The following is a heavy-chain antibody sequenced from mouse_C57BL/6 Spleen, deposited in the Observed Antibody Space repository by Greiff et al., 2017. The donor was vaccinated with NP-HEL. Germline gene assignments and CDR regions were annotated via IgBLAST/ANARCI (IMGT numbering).Heavy chain of an antibody. D-gene: IGHD1-1*01. V-gene: IGHV1-18*01. CDR2: INPNNGGT. CDR1: GYTFTDYN. Sequence: EVQLQQSGPELVKPGASVKIPCKASGYTFTDYNMDWVKQSHGKSLEWIGDINPNNGGTIYNQKFKGKATLTVDKSSSTAYMELRSLTSEDTAVYYCARRGPYYYGSSYAMDYWGQGTSVTVSS. CDR3: ARRGPYYYGSSYAMDY. J-gene: IGHJ4*01.